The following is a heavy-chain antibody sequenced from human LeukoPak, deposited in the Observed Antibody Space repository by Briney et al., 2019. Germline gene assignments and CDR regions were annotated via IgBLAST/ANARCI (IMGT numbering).Heavy chain of an antibody. J-gene: IGHJ6*02. Sequence: ASVKVSCKASGYTFTGYYIHWVRQAPGQGLEWMGWINPNSGGTNYAQKFQGRVTMTRDTSISTAYMELSRLRSDDTAVYYCARERITMVRGVLSGMDVWGQGTTVTVSS. D-gene: IGHD3-10*01. CDR3: ARERITMVRGVLSGMDV. CDR1: GYTFTGYY. V-gene: IGHV1-2*02. CDR2: INPNSGGT.